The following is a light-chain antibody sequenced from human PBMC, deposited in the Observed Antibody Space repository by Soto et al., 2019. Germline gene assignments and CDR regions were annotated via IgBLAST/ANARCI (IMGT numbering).Light chain of an antibody. V-gene: IGKV3-11*01. CDR3: KQRSNWPYLT. CDR2: DAS. Sequence: EIVLTQSPDTLSLSPGERATLSCRASQSVSGYLGWYQQKPGQAPRLLIYDASNRAYGVPARFRGSGSGTNFTLTNASLEPEDFAVYYGKQRSNWPYLTFGGGTRV. J-gene: IGKJ4*01. CDR1: QSVSGY.